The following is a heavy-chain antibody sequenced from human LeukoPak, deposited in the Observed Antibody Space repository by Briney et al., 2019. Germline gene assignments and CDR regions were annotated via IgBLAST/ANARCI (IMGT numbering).Heavy chain of an antibody. J-gene: IGHJ4*02. CDR3: ARDANGGNVPFDY. CDR2: ISGGGETR. V-gene: IGHV3-48*03. D-gene: IGHD4-23*01. CDR1: GFTFNTYE. Sequence: GGSLRLSCAASGFTFNTYEMNWVRQAPGKGLEWVSYISGGGETRYYADSVKGRFTISRDNGKNSLYLQMNSLRVEDTAVYYCARDANGGNVPFDYWGRGTPVTVSS.